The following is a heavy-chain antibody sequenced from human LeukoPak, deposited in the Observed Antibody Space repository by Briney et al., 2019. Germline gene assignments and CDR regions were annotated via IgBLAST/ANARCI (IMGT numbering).Heavy chain of an antibody. D-gene: IGHD2-15*01. CDR1: GYTFTSYG. J-gene: IGHJ4*02. CDR3: ARDCSGSSCYSH. Sequence: ASLTVSFKSSGYTFTSYGISWVRQAPGQGLEWMGWISGYNGNTNYAQKFQGRVTMTTDTSTNTAYMELRSLRSDDTAVYYCARDCSGSSCYSHWGQGTLVTVSS. V-gene: IGHV1-18*01. CDR2: ISGYNGNT.